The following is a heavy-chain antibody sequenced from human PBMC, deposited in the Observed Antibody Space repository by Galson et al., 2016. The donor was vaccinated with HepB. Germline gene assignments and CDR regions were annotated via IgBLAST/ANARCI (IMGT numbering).Heavy chain of an antibody. CDR1: GFSFSSYA. CDR2: ITSGGTT. Sequence: SLRLSCAASGFSFSSYAMSWVRQAPGKGLEWVSGITSGGTTYYADSVKGRFTISRDNSKNILYLQMKSLRDEDTAVYYCAKRPYSYGWHYGMDAGGQGTTVTVSS. V-gene: IGHV3-23*01. CDR3: AKRPYSYGWHYGMDA. J-gene: IGHJ6*02. D-gene: IGHD5-18*01.